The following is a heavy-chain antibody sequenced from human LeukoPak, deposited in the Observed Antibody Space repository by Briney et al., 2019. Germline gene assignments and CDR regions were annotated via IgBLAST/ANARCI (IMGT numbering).Heavy chain of an antibody. Sequence: GGSLRLSCAASRFTFSSSAMSWVRQAPGKGLEWVSAISNNGGNTYYTASVKGRFTISRDNSRNTLYLQMNSLRAEDTAVYYCVLVAPAGHYFDYWGQGTLVTVSS. CDR2: ISNNGGNT. D-gene: IGHD6-13*01. V-gene: IGHV3-23*01. CDR3: VLVAPAGHYFDY. CDR1: RFTFSSSA. J-gene: IGHJ4*02.